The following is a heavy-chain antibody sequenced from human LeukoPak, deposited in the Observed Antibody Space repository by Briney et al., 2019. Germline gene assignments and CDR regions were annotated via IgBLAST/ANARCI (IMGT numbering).Heavy chain of an antibody. V-gene: IGHV4-39*01. CDR1: GGSISSSSYY. D-gene: IGHD6-25*01. CDR2: IYYSGST. CDR3: ARHFFVGSEDAFDI. J-gene: IGHJ3*02. Sequence: SETLSLTCTVSGGSISSSSYYWDWIRQPPGKGLEWIGSIYYSGSTYYNPSLKSRVTISVDTSKNQFTLKLSSVTAADTAVYYCARHFFVGSEDAFDIWGQGTMVTVSS.